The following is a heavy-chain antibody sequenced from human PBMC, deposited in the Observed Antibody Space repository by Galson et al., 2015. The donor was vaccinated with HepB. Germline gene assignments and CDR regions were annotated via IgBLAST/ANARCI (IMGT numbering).Heavy chain of an antibody. J-gene: IGHJ4*02. V-gene: IGHV3-23*01. CDR3: AKLGYDSSGYVDY. Sequence: SLRLSCAASGFTFSSYAMSWVRQAPGKGLEWVSAISGGGGSTYYADSVKGRFTISRDNSKNTLYLQMNSLRAEDTAVYYCAKLGYDSSGYVDYWGQGTLVTVSS. D-gene: IGHD3-22*01. CDR2: ISGGGGST. CDR1: GFTFSSYA.